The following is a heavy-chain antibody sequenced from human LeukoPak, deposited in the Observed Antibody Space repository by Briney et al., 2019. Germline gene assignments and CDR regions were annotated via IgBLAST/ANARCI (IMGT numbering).Heavy chain of an antibody. CDR2: ISYDGSIK. J-gene: IGHJ6*04. D-gene: IGHD3-10*01. CDR3: AKDRGYVPDV. CDR1: GFTFSTYG. Sequence: GGSLRLSCAASGFTFSTYGMHWVRQTPGKGLEWVAVISYDGSIKYYADPVKGRFTVSRDNSKNTLYLQMNSLRAEDTAVYYCAKDRGYVPDVWGKGTTVTVSS. V-gene: IGHV3-30*18.